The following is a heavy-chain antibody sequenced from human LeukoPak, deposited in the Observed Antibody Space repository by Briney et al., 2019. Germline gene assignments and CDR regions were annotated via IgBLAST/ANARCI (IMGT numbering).Heavy chain of an antibody. Sequence: GGSLRLSCTASGFTFGDYAMNWVRQAPGKGLEWVGFIRSKAYGGTTEYAASVKGRFTISRDDSKSIAYLQMNSLRAEDMALYYCAKDIYYDSSGLSAFDIWGQGTMVTVSS. CDR2: IRSKAYGGTT. CDR1: GFTFGDYA. CDR3: AKDIYYDSSGLSAFDI. D-gene: IGHD3-22*01. J-gene: IGHJ3*02. V-gene: IGHV3-49*04.